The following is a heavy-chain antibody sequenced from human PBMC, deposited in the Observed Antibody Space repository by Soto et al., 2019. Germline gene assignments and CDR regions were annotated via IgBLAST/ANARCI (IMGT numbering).Heavy chain of an antibody. D-gene: IGHD1-26*01. CDR3: ASDHFYSGSYYLDY. CDR2: ISAYNGNT. J-gene: IGHJ4*02. Sequence: QVQLVQSGAEVKKPGASVKVSCKASGYTCTSYGISCVRQAPGQGLELMGWISAYNGNTNYAQKLQGRVTMTTDTSTSTAYMELRSLRSDDTAVYYCASDHFYSGSYYLDYWGQGTLVTVSS. V-gene: IGHV1-18*01. CDR1: GYTCTSYG.